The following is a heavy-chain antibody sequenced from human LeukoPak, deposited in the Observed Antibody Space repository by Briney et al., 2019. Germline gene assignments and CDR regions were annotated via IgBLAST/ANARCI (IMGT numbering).Heavy chain of an antibody. V-gene: IGHV1-2*02. CDR1: GYTFTGYY. D-gene: IGHD2-15*01. J-gene: IGHJ4*02. CDR2: INPNSGGT. Sequence: ASVKVSCKASGYTFTGYYMHWVRQAPGQGLEWMGWINPNSGGTNYAQKFQGRVTITADKSTSTAYMELSSLRSEDTAVYYCARIDCSGGSCYFDYWGQGTLVTVSS. CDR3: ARIDCSGGSCYFDY.